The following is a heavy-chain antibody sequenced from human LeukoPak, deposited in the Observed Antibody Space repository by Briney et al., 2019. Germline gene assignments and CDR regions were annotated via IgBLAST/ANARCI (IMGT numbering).Heavy chain of an antibody. CDR3: ARYVVYGSGKYYFDY. CDR1: GGSVSSTTYY. J-gene: IGHJ4*02. Sequence: SETLSLTCTVSGGSVSSTTYYWSWIRQPPGKGLEWIASINYSGSTYYNPPLKSRVTISVDTSENQFSLKLSSVTAADTAVYYCARYVVYGSGKYYFDYWGQGTLVTVSS. CDR2: INYSGST. D-gene: IGHD3-10*01. V-gene: IGHV4-39*01.